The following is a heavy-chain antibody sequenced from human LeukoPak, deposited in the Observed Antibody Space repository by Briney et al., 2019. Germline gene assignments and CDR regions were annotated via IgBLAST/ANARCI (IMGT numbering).Heavy chain of an antibody. Sequence: PSETLSVTCTVSGVSTTNGIYYWAWIRQSPGKGLEWIGSVHNVGSTYYNLSLRSRVTMSIDTSKNQFSLRLNSVTAADTAVYYCARHAEYNSGWHFYLDHWGQGILVTVSS. J-gene: IGHJ4*02. CDR2: VHNVGST. D-gene: IGHD6-19*01. CDR3: ARHAEYNSGWHFYLDH. V-gene: IGHV4-39*01. CDR1: GVSTTNGIYY.